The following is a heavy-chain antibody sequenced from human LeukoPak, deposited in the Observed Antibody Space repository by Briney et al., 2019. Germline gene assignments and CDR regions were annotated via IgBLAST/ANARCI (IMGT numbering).Heavy chain of an antibody. V-gene: IGHV3-74*01. CDR3: ARGSGWFYFDY. Sequence: PGGSLRLSCAASGFTFSSYWMHWVRQAPGKGLVWVSRINSDGSSTSYADSVKGRFTTSRDNAKNTLYLQMNSLRAEDTAVYYCARGSGWFYFDYWGQGTLVTVSS. CDR1: GFTFSSYW. J-gene: IGHJ4*02. D-gene: IGHD6-19*01. CDR2: INSDGSST.